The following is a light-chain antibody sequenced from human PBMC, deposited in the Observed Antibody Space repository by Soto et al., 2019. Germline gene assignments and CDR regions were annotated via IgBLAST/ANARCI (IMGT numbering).Light chain of an antibody. CDR2: WAS. CDR3: QQYYSTPYT. CDR1: QSVLSSSNNKNY. Sequence: DIVMTQSPDSLPVSLGERATINCKSSQSVLSSSNNKNYLAWHQQKPGQPPKLLFYWASTRESGVPDRFSGSGSGTDFTLTISSLQAEDVAVYYCQQYYSTPYTFGRGTKLEIK. V-gene: IGKV4-1*01. J-gene: IGKJ2*01.